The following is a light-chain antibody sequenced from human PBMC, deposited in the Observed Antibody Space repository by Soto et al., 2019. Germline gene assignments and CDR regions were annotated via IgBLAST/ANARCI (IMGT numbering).Light chain of an antibody. V-gene: IGLV1-44*01. CDR1: SSNIGTYT. CDR3: AAWDDRVNGVV. CDR2: TYD. Sequence: QSVLTQPPSVSGTPGQSITISCSGSSSNIGTYTLNWYQHLPGTAPKLLFSTYDHRPSGVAARFSGSKSGTSASLASSGVQAEDGADYYCAAWDDRVNGVVFGGGTKLPVL. J-gene: IGLJ2*01.